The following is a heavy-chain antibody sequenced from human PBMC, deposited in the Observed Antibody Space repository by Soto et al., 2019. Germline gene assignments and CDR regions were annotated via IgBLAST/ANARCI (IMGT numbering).Heavy chain of an antibody. CDR3: ARAHSGYEIWLDP. V-gene: IGHV1-8*01. CDR1: GYTFTSYD. CDR2: MNPNSGNT. D-gene: IGHD5-12*01. Sequence: ASVKVSCKASGYTFTSYDMNWVRQATGQGLEWMGWMNPNSGNTGYAQKFQGRVTMTRNTSISTAYMELSSLRSEDTAVYYCARAHSGYEIWLDPWGQGTLVTVSS. J-gene: IGHJ5*02.